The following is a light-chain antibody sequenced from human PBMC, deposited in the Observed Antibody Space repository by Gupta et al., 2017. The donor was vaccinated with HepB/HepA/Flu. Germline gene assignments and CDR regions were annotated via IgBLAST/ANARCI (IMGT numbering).Light chain of an antibody. CDR3: QNYNSYSET. V-gene: IGKV1-5*03. J-gene: IGKJ1*01. CDR1: QNINNW. CDR2: QAS. Sequence: DIQMTQSPSTLSASVVDRVTITCRASQNINNWLAWYQQKPGKAPKVLIYQASSLASGVPSRFSGGGSGTEFTLTISSLQPDDFATYYCQNYNSYSETFGQGTKVEIK.